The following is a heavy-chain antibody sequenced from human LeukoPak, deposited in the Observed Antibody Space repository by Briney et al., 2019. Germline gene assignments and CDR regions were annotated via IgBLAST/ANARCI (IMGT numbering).Heavy chain of an antibody. J-gene: IGHJ5*02. CDR3: AREGRGGWFDP. CDR1: GFTFSSYG. CDR2: IWYAGSNK. V-gene: IGHV3-33*01. Sequence: GRSLRLSCAASGFTFSSYGMHWVRQAPGKGLEWVAVIWYAGSNKYCADSVKGRFTISRDNSKNTLYLQMNSLRAEDTAVYYCAREGRGGWFDPWGQGTLVTVSS.